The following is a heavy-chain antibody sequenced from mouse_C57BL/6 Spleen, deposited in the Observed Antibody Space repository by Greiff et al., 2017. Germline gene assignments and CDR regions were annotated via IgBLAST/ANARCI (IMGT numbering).Heavy chain of an antibody. CDR2: INPSNGGT. D-gene: IGHD1-2*01. CDR1: GYTFTSYW. J-gene: IGHJ1*03. Sequence: QVQLQQPGTELVKPGASVKLSCKASGYTFTSYWMHWVKQRPGQGLEWIGYINPSNGGTNYNEKFKSKATLTVDKSSNTASLQLRSLTSEDSAVYYGAIGGGRRCCDVWGTGTTVTVSS. CDR3: AIGGGRRCCDV. V-gene: IGHV1-53*01.